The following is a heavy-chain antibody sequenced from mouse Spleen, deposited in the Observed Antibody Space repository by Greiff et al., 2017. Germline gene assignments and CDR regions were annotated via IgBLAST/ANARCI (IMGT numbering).Heavy chain of an antibody. D-gene: IGHD1-1*01. V-gene: IGHV1-18*01. Sequence: VQLQQSGPELVKPGASVKIPCKASGYTFTDYNMDWVKQSHGKSLEWIGDINPNNGGTIYNQKFKGKATLTVDKSSSTAYMELRSLTSEDTAVYYCARLDYYGSSYVEDAMDYWGQGTSVTVSS. CDR2: INPNNGGT. J-gene: IGHJ4*01. CDR3: ARLDYYGSSYVEDAMDY. CDR1: GYTFTDYN.